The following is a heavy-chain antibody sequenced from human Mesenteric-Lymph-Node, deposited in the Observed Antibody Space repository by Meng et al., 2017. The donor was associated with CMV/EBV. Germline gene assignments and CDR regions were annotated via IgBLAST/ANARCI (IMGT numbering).Heavy chain of an antibody. V-gene: IGHV3-30*02. D-gene: IGHD3-10*01. CDR1: GFTFSSYG. CDR3: AKDLIGYHYGPAGGMDV. Sequence: LSLTGAASGFTFSSYGMHWVRQPPGKGLEWVAFIRYDGSNKYYADSVKGRFTISRDNSENTLYLQMNSLRAEDTAMYYCAKDLIGYHYGPAGGMDVWGQGTTVTVSS. J-gene: IGHJ6*02. CDR2: IRYDGSNK.